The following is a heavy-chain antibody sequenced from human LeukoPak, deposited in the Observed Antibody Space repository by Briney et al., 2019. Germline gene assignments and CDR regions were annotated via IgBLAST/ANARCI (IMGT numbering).Heavy chain of an antibody. D-gene: IGHD4-23*01. CDR2: IYSGGST. Sequence: TGGSLRLSCAASGFTVSSNYMSWVRQAPGKGLEWVSVIYSGGSTYYADSVKGRFTISRDNSKNTLYLQMNSLRAEDTAVYYCARVVKGLFDYWGQGTLVTVSS. V-gene: IGHV3-53*01. CDR1: GFTVSSNY. J-gene: IGHJ4*02. CDR3: ARVVKGLFDY.